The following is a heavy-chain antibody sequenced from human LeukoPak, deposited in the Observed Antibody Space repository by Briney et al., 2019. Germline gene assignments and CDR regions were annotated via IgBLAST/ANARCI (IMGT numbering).Heavy chain of an antibody. CDR1: GYTFTSYG. D-gene: IGHD2-21*02. V-gene: IGHV1-18*01. CDR3: ARDSSTAYCGGDCFTWDAFDI. Sequence: ASVKVSCKASGYTFTSYGISWVRQAPGQGLEWMGWISAYNGNTNYAQKLQGRVTMTTDTSTSTAYMELRSLRSDDTAVYYCARDSSTAYCGGDCFTWDAFDIWGQGTMVTVSS. CDR2: ISAYNGNT. J-gene: IGHJ3*02.